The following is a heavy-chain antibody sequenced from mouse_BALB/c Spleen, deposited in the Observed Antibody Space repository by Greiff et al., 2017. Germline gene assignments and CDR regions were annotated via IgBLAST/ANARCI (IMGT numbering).Heavy chain of an antibody. CDR1: GDSITSGY. Sequence: EVKLQESGPSLVKPSQTLSLTCSVTGDSITSGYWNWIRKFPGNKLEYMGYISYSGSTYYNPSLKRRISITRDTSKNQYDLQLNSVTTEDTATYYCARSGDGRSSAWFAYWGQGTLVTVSA. J-gene: IGHJ3*01. V-gene: IGHV3-8*02. D-gene: IGHD1-1*01. CDR2: ISYSGST. CDR3: ARSGDGRSSAWFAY.